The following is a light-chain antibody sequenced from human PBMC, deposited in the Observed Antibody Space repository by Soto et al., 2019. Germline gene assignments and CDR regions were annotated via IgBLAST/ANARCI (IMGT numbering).Light chain of an antibody. Sequence: DIQMTQSPSSLSASVADRVAITCRASQSINIYLNWYQQRPGRAPKLLIYAASNLQSGVPSRFSGDGVGTHFTLTISGLQPDDFATYHCQQSHTTPYTFGQGTRLEIK. CDR3: QQSHTTPYT. V-gene: IGKV1-39*01. CDR2: AAS. J-gene: IGKJ5*01. CDR1: QSINIY.